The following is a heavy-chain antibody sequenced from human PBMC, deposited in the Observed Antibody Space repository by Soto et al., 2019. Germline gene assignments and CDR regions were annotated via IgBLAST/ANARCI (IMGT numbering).Heavy chain of an antibody. CDR2: IIPIIGIA. D-gene: IGHD2-15*01. V-gene: IGHV1-69*02. CDR3: ARQEGGTEGSDWFDP. CDR1: GGTFSSYT. J-gene: IGHJ5*02. Sequence: QVQLVQSGAEVKVSGSSVKVSCKASGGTFSSYTFSWVRQAPGQGLEWMGTIIPIIGIANYAQKFQGRVTMTADKSTSTAYMELRSLRSEDTAVYHCARQEGGTEGSDWFDPWGQGTLVTVSS.